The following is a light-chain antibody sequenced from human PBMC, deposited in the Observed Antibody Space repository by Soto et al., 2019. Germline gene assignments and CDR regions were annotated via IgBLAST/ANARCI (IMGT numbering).Light chain of an antibody. CDR1: SIGDKR. J-gene: IGLJ2*01. Sequence: SYELTQPPSLSVAPGKTATITSGGSSIGDKRVHWYQQKPGQAPVLVISSDSDRASGIPGRISGSNSGYTATLTISRVEAEDEADYFCQVWDSGGDHVVFGGGTKLTVL. CDR2: SDS. V-gene: IGLV3-21*04. CDR3: QVWDSGGDHVV.